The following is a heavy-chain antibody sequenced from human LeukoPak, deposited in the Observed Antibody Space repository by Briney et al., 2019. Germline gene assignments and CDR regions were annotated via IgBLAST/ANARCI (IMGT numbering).Heavy chain of an antibody. D-gene: IGHD3-16*01. Sequence: GASVKVSCKASGYSFRTYGISWVRQAPGQGLEWMGWISAKDGNTIYAQRLQDRVIMTTDTSTSTVYMELRSLTSDDTAVYYCARGTQYEYVWGSNTSSDIWGQGTRVTVSS. CDR1: GYSFRTYG. CDR3: ARGTQYEYVWGSNTSSDI. J-gene: IGHJ4*02. V-gene: IGHV1-18*01. CDR2: ISAKDGNT.